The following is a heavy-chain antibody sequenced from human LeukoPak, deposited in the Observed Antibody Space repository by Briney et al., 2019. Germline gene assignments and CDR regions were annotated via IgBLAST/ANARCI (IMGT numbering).Heavy chain of an antibody. V-gene: IGHV4-30-4*01. CDR1: GGSISSGDYY. Sequence: PSETLSLTCTVSGGSISSGDYYWSWIRQPPGKGLEWIGYIYYSGSTYYNPSLKSRVTISVDTSKNQFSLKLSSVTAADTAAYYCARDRFGGVQLYGMDVWGKGTTVTVSS. J-gene: IGHJ6*04. CDR2: IYYSGST. D-gene: IGHD3-16*01. CDR3: ARDRFGGVQLYGMDV.